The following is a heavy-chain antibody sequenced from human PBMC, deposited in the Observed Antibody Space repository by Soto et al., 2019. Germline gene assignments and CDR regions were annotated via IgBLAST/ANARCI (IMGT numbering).Heavy chain of an antibody. Sequence: QVQLVESGGGVVQPGRSLRLSCAASGFTFSSYAMHWVRQAPGKGLEWVAVISYDGNNKYYAGSVKGRFTISRDNSKNTVYLQMNNLRAQDTAVYYCARDLRLDYGDYDFYYWGQGTLVTVSS. CDR2: ISYDGNNK. CDR1: GFTFSSYA. CDR3: ARDLRLDYGDYDFYY. D-gene: IGHD4-17*01. V-gene: IGHV3-30-3*01. J-gene: IGHJ4*02.